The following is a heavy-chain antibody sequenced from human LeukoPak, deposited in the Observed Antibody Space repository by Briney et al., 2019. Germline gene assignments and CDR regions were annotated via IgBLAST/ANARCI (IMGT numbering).Heavy chain of an antibody. Sequence: LTGGSLRLSCTASGFTFGDYAMSWFRQAPGKGLEWVGFIRSKAYGGTTEYAASVKGRFTISRDDSKGIAYLQMNSLKTEDTAVYYCTREWELLEEYYYYGMDVWGQGTTVTVSS. J-gene: IGHJ6*02. CDR1: GFTFGDYA. CDR2: IRSKAYGGTT. CDR3: TREWELLEEYYYYGMDV. V-gene: IGHV3-49*03. D-gene: IGHD1-26*01.